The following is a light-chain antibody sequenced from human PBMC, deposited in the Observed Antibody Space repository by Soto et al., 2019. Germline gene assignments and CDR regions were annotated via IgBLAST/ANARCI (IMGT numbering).Light chain of an antibody. CDR3: CSYTSASTLCV. CDR1: SSDVGSYNL. CDR2: EGN. Sequence: QSALTQPASVSGSPGQSITISCTGTSSDVGSYNLVSWYQQHPGKAPKLMIYEGNKRPSGVSNRFSGSKSGNTASLTIAGLQAEDEADYYCCSYTSASTLCVFGTGTKLTVL. V-gene: IGLV2-14*02. J-gene: IGLJ1*01.